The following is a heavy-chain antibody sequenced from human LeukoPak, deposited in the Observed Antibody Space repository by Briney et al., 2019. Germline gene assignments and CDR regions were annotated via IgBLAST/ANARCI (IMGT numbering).Heavy chain of an antibody. CDR1: GGSINSYY. Sequence: SETLSLTCTVSGGSINSYYWSWIRQPPRKELEWIGYIYYSGSTNYNPSLKSRVTISVDTSKNQFSLKLSSATAADTAVYYCARHGSTYALRNWGQGTLVTVSS. D-gene: IGHD2-2*01. CDR2: IYYSGST. V-gene: IGHV4-59*08. J-gene: IGHJ4*02. CDR3: ARHGSTYALRN.